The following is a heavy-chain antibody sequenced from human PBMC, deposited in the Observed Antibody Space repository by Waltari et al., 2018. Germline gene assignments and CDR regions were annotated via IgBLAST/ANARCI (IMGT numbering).Heavy chain of an antibody. CDR3: MREVKRGVAITSDF. V-gene: IGHV4-38-2*02. J-gene: IGHJ4*02. CDR1: NFSISSGSY. CDR2: TYQSGST. D-gene: IGHD3-16*01. Sequence: QVQLHESGPGLVKPSGTLSAMCAVSNFSISSGSYWGWIRQPPGKGLEWIGSTYQSGSTYCKPTCKSGVTISMDGCRNRFALRLTSVTAEDTAVYYCMREVKRGVAITSDFWGQGTLVTVSS.